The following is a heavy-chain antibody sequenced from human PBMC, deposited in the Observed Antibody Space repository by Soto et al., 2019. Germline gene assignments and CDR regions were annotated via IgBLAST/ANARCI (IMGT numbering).Heavy chain of an antibody. V-gene: IGHV3-33*01. Sequence: GGSLRLSCAASGFTFSSYGMHWVRQAPGKGLEWVAVIWYDGSNKYYADSVKGRFTISRDNSKNTLYLQMNSLRAEDTAVYYCAREEVVRYFEWLPDAFDIWGQGTMVTVSS. CDR2: IWYDGSNK. J-gene: IGHJ3*02. CDR1: GFTFSSYG. D-gene: IGHD3-9*01. CDR3: AREEVVRYFEWLPDAFDI.